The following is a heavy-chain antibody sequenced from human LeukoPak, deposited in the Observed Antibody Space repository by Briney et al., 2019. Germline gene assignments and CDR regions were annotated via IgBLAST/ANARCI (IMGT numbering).Heavy chain of an antibody. D-gene: IGHD3-10*01. CDR2: ISGYNGNT. J-gene: IGHJ4*02. Sequence: ASVKVSCKASGNTFTNYGIIWVRQAPGQGLEWMGWISGYNGNTNYARKLQGRVTMTTDTSTSTAYMELRSLRSDDTAVYYCARTRITMVRGVIYFDYWGQGTLVTVSS. V-gene: IGHV1-18*04. CDR1: GNTFTNYG. CDR3: ARTRITMVRGVIYFDY.